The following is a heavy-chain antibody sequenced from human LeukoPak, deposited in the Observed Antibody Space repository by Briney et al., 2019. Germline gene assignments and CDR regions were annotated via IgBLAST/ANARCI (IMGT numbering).Heavy chain of an antibody. CDR1: GFTFDDYA. CDR2: ISWNSGSI. J-gene: IGHJ4*02. CDR3: ARGEQWHALDY. V-gene: IGHV3-9*01. D-gene: IGHD6-19*01. Sequence: GGSLRLSCAASGFTFDDYAMHWLRQAPGKGLEGVSGISWNSGSIGYADSVKGRFTISRDNAKNSLYLQMNSLRAEDTAVYYCARGEQWHALDYWGQGTLVTVSS.